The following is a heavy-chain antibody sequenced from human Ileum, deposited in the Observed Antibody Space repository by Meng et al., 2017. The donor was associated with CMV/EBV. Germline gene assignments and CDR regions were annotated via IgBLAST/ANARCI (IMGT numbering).Heavy chain of an antibody. J-gene: IGHJ6*02. CDR1: GFTFDDYA. CDR3: AKDLRLTGTRGVYYYGMDV. Sequence: SLKISCAASGFTFDDYAMHWVRQAPGKGLEWISGINWNSGTIGYADSVKGRFTVSRDNAKKSLYLQMDSLRPEDTALYYCAKDLRLTGTRGVYYYGMDVWGQGTTVTVSS. D-gene: IGHD1-20*01. CDR2: INWNSGTI. V-gene: IGHV3-9*01.